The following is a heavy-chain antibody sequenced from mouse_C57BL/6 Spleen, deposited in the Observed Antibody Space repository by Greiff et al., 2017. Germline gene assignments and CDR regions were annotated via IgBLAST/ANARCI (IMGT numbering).Heavy chain of an antibody. CDR3: ARETVVRYFDV. J-gene: IGHJ1*03. Sequence: DVKLVESGPGLVKPSQSLSLTCSVTGYSITSGYYWNWIRQFPGNKLEWMGYISYDGSNNDNPSLKKRISLTRDTSKNQFFLKLNSVTTEDTATYYCARETVVRYFDVWVTGTTVTVSS. CDR1: GYSITSGYY. D-gene: IGHD1-1*01. CDR2: ISYDGSN. V-gene: IGHV3-6*01.